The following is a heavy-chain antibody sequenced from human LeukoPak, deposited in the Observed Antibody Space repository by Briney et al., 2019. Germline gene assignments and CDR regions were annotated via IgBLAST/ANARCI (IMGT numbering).Heavy chain of an antibody. CDR3: AKGSRDSRPYYFDF. J-gene: IGHJ4*02. D-gene: IGHD3-3*01. Sequence: TGGSLRLSCAASGFTFNNYAMSWVRQAPGKVLEWVSATTGSGGDTYHADSVKGRFTISRDNSENTLYLQMNSLRAEDTAVYYCAKGSRDSRPYYFDFWGQGTLVTVSS. CDR1: GFTFNNYA. V-gene: IGHV3-23*01. CDR2: TTGSGGDT.